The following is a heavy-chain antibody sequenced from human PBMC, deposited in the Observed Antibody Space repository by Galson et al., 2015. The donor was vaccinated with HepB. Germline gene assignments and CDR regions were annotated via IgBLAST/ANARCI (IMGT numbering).Heavy chain of an antibody. D-gene: IGHD2/OR15-2a*01. CDR2: ISYDGSNK. J-gene: IGHJ6*02. V-gene: IGHV3-30*18. Sequence: SLRLSCAASGFTFSSYGMHWVRQAPGKGLEWVAVISYDGSNKYYADSVKGRFTISRDNSKNTLYLQMNSLRDEDTAVYYCAKPHSVTTFNYYAMDVWGQGTTVTVSS. CDR3: AKPHSVTTFNYYAMDV. CDR1: GFTFSSYG.